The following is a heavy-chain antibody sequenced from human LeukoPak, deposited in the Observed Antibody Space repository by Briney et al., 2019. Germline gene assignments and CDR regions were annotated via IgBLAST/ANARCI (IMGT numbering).Heavy chain of an antibody. CDR1: GFTFRSAW. J-gene: IGHJ4*02. CDR3: AKERSLEIAVAGTIFDY. V-gene: IGHV3-66*01. CDR2: IYSGGDT. Sequence: GGSLRLSCAASGFTFRSAWMSWVRQAPGKGLEWVSVIYSGGDTYYADSVKGRFTISRDNSKNMIYLEMSSLKAEDTAVYYCAKERSLEIAVAGTIFDYWGQGTLVTVSS. D-gene: IGHD6-19*01.